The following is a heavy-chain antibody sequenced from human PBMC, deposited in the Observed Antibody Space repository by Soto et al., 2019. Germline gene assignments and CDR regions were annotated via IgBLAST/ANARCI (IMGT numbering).Heavy chain of an antibody. V-gene: IGHV3-21*01. J-gene: IGHJ3*02. Sequence: EVQLVESGGGLVKPGGSLRLSCAASGFTFSSYSMNWVRQAPGKGLEWGSSISSSSSYIYYAASVKGRFTISRDNAKISLYLPMRSLRAEDTAVYYCARYGGVVAASDGAFDIWGQGTMFTVSA. CDR1: GFTFSSYS. CDR3: ARYGGVVAASDGAFDI. D-gene: IGHD2-15*01. CDR2: ISSSSSYI.